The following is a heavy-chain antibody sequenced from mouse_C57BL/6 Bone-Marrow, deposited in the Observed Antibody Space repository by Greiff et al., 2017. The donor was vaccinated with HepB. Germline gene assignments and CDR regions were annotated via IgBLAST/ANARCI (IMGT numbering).Heavy chain of an antibody. CDR1: GYSITSGYY. V-gene: IGHV3-6*01. J-gene: IGHJ2*01. CDR2: ISYDGSN. CDR3: ASSNFDH. Sequence: EVQVVESGPGLVKPSQSLSLTCSVTGYSITSGYYWNWIRQFPGNKLEWMGYISYDGSNNYNPSLKNRISITRDTSKNQFFLKLNSVTTEDTATYYCASSNFDHWGQGTTLTVSS.